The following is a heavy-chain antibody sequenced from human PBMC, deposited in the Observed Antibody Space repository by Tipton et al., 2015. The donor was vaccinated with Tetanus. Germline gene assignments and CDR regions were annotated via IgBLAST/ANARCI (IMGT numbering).Heavy chain of an antibody. J-gene: IGHJ6*02. CDR1: GFTFSSHA. CDR3: ARDVEAGWYIRGMAVDCYGMDV. D-gene: IGHD6-19*01. CDR2: ISNDGDNK. Sequence: SLRLSCAVSGFTFSSHALHWVRQAPGKGLEWVAVISNDGDNKFYANSVTGRFTISRDNSKNTLYLQMNSLRAEDTALYYCARDVEAGWYIRGMAVDCYGMDVWGQGTTVTVSS. V-gene: IGHV3-30-3*01.